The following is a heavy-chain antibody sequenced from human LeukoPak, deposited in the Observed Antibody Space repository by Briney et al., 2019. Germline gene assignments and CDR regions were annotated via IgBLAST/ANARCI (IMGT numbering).Heavy chain of an antibody. J-gene: IGHJ4*02. CDR3: VKTDYGDRY. V-gene: IGHV3-64D*06. D-gene: IGHD4-17*01. CDR1: GFTFSNDA. Sequence: PGGSLRLSCSASGFTFSNDALHWVRQAPGKGLEYVSGITSNGGSTYYADSVKGRLTISRDNSKNMLYLQMSSLRGEDTAVYYCVKTDYGDRYWGQGTLVTVSS. CDR2: ITSNGGST.